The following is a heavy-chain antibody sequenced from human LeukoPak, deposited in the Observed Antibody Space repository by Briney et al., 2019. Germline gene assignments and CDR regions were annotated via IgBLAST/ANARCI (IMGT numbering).Heavy chain of an antibody. CDR2: ISWNSGSI. Sequence: GGSLRLSCAASGFTFDDYAMHWVRQAPGKGLEWVSGISWNSGSIGYADSVKGRFTISRDNAKNSLYLQMNSLRAEDTAVYYCARSLSTGPSAAGDAYYFYYGMDVWGQGTTVTVSS. CDR3: ARSLSTGPSAAGDAYYFYYGMDV. V-gene: IGHV3-9*01. D-gene: IGHD6-13*01. J-gene: IGHJ6*02. CDR1: GFTFDDYA.